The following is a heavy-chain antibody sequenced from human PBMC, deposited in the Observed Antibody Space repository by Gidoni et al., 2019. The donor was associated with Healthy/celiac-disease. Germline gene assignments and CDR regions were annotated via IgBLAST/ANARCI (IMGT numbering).Heavy chain of an antibody. CDR1: AFTFSSYG. CDR2: ISYDGSNK. V-gene: IGHV3-30*18. CDR3: AKEEIGAFDP. D-gene: IGHD3-3*01. Sequence: QVQLVESGGGVVQPGRSLRLSCAASAFTFSSYGMHWVRQAPGKGLEWVAVISYDGSNKYYADSVKGRFTISRDNSKNTLYLQMNSLRAEDTAVYYCAKEEIGAFDPWGQGTLVTVSS. J-gene: IGHJ5*02.